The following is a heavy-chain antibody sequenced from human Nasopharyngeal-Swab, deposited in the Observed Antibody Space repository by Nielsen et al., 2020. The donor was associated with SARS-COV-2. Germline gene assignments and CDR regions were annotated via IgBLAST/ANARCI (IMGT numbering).Heavy chain of an antibody. CDR2: ISSSSSTI. D-gene: IGHD6-6*01. CDR3: ARDGYSSSWYAFDI. V-gene: IGHV3-48*02. CDR1: GFTFSSYS. J-gene: IGHJ3*02. Sequence: GGSLRLSCAASGFTFSSYSMNWVRQAPGKGLEWVSYISSSSSTIYYADSVKGRFTISRDNAKNSLYRQMNSLRDEDTAVYYCARDGYSSSWYAFDIWGQGTMVTVSS.